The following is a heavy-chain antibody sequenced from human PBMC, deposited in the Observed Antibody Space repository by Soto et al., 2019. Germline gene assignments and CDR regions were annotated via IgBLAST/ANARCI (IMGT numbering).Heavy chain of an antibody. V-gene: IGHV3-15*07. CDR1: GFTFSNAW. CDR2: IKSKTDGGTT. CDR3: TTFPGYYYDSSGYYPVDY. Sequence: EVQLVESGGGLVKPGGSLRLSCAASGFTFSNAWMNWVRQAPGKGLEWVGRIKSKTDGGTTDYAAPVKGRFTISRDDSKNTLYLQMNSLKTEDTAVYYCTTFPGYYYDSSGYYPVDYWGQGTLVTVSS. D-gene: IGHD3-22*01. J-gene: IGHJ4*02.